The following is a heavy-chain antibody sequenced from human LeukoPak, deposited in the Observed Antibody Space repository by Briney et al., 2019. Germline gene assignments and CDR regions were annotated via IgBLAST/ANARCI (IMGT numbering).Heavy chain of an antibody. V-gene: IGHV1-24*01. CDR2: FDPEDGET. J-gene: IGHJ4*02. CDR3: ATALGDYGDYVGDY. D-gene: IGHD4-17*01. Sequence: ASVTVSCKVSGYTLTELSMHWVRQAPGQGLAWMGGFDPEDGETIYAQKFQGRVTMTEDTSTDTAYMELSSLRSEDTAVYYCATALGDYGDYVGDYWGQGTLVTVSS. CDR1: GYTLTELS.